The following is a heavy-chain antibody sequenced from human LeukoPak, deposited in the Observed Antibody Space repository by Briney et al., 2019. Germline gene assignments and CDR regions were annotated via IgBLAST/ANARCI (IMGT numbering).Heavy chain of an antibody. CDR2: IIGEGGHVTEGGGPT. D-gene: IGHD6-6*01. CDR3: TKGSRSSRFPRPEY. J-gene: IGHJ4*02. V-gene: IGHV3-23*01. CDR1: GFTFSTYA. Sequence: PGGSLRLSCAASGFTFSTYAMSWVRQVPGKGLDWVSAIIGEGGHVTEGGGPTYYTDSVKGRFTVSRDNFKNMVYLQMNSLRAEDTAIYYCTKGSRSSRFPRPEYWGQGTLVTVSS.